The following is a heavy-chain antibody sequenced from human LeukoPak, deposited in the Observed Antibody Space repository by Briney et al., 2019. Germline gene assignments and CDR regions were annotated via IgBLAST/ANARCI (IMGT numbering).Heavy chain of an antibody. D-gene: IGHD2-8*01. CDR1: GFTFSSYG. J-gene: IGHJ5*02. CDR3: AKALSKSVLDPNWFDP. Sequence: PGGSLRLSCAASGFTFSSYGMHWVRQAPGKGLEWVAVISYDGSNKYYADSVKGRFTISRDNSKNTLYLQMNSLRAEDTAVYYCAKALSKSVLDPNWFDPWGQGTLVTVSS. V-gene: IGHV3-30*18. CDR2: ISYDGSNK.